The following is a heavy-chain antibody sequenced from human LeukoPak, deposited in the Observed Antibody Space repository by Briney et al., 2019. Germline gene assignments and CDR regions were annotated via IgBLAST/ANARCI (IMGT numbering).Heavy chain of an antibody. CDR3: ARMTIFGVIIDY. V-gene: IGHV4-34*01. CDR2: INHSGST. CDR1: GGSFSGYY. J-gene: IGHJ4*02. D-gene: IGHD3-3*01. Sequence: SETLSLTCAVYGGSFSGYYWSWIRQPPGKGLEWIGEINHSGSTNYNPSLKSRVTITVDTSKNQFSLKLTSVTAADTAVYFRARMTIFGVIIDYWGQGALVTVSS.